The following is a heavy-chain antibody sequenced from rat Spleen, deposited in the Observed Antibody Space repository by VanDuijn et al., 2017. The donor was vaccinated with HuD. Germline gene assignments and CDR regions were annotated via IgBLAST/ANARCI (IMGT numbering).Heavy chain of an antibody. CDR2: ITYDGIST. V-gene: IGHV5-7*01. CDR3: TGPFDY. J-gene: IGHJ2*01. Sequence: EVQLVESGGGLVQPGRSMKLSCAASGFTFNNYDMAWVRQAPTKGLEWVASITYDGISTYYRDFVKGRFTISRDNAKSTLYLQMDSLRSEDTATYYCTGPFDYWGQGVMVTVSA. CDR1: GFTFNNYD. D-gene: IGHD4-1*01.